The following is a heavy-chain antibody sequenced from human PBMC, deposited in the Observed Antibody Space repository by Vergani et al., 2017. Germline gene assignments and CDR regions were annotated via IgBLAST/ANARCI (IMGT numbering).Heavy chain of an antibody. Sequence: VELLESGGGLAQPGGSLGVSCSASGFRVTTYYMSWVRQAPGKGLEWVSVIKSDGRTSYAESVRGRFTISRDTSRNAVYLQMNILRVADTGVYYCTRSEXSGTTCYGHYFDLWGHGILVTVSS. V-gene: IGHV3-66*02. CDR1: GFRVTTYY. J-gene: IGHJ4*01. D-gene: IGHD5-12*01. CDR3: TRSEXSGTTCYGHYFDL. CDR2: IKSDGRT.